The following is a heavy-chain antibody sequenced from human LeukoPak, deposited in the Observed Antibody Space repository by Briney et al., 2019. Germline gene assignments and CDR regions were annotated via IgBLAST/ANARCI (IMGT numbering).Heavy chain of an antibody. V-gene: IGHV1-8*03. CDR1: GYTFTSYD. Sequence: ASVKVSCTASGYTFTSYDINWVRQATGQGLEWMGWMTPNSGNTGYAQKFQGRVTITRNTSISTAYMELSNLRSEDTAVYYCARVSQKYCSSTSCPTGYWGQGPLVTVSS. CDR2: MTPNSGNT. D-gene: IGHD2-2*01. J-gene: IGHJ4*02. CDR3: ARVSQKYCSSTSCPTGY.